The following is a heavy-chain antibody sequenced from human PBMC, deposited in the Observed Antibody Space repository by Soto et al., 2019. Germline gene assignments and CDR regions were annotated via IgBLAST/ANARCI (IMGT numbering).Heavy chain of an antibody. D-gene: IGHD4-17*01. J-gene: IGHJ4*02. CDR3: AHRRNGYGDYVWYFDY. CDR1: GFSLSTSGVG. CDR2: IYWDDDK. Sequence: QITLKESGPTLVKPTQTLTLTCTFSGFSLSTSGVGVGWIRQPPGKALEWLALIYWDDDKRYSPSLKSRLTITKDTSKNQVVLIMTNMDPVDTATYYCAHRRNGYGDYVWYFDYWGQGTLVTVSS. V-gene: IGHV2-5*02.